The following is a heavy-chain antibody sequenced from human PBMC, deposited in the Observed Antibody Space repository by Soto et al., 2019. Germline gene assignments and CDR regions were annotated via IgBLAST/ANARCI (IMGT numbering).Heavy chain of an antibody. D-gene: IGHD2-2*01. CDR3: AKVVPAPMYGMDV. CDR2: IYYSGTT. Sequence: PSETLSLTCTVSGVSISSGGYYWSWIRQHPGKGLEWIGYIYYSGTTYYNPSPKSRVAISVDTSKNQFSLKLSSVTAADTAVYYCAKVVPAPMYGMDVWGQGTTVTVSS. CDR1: GVSISSGGYY. V-gene: IGHV4-31*03. J-gene: IGHJ6*02.